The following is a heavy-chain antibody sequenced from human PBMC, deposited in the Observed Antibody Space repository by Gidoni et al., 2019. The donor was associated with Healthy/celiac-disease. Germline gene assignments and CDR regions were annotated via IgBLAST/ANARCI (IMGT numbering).Heavy chain of an antibody. Sequence: EVQLLESGGGLVQPGGSLRLSCAASGFTFSSYAMSWVRQGPGKGLEWVSAISGSGGSTYYADSVKGRFTISRDNSKNTLYLQMNSLRAEDTAVYYCAKVRGRPGAFDIWGQGTMVTVSS. CDR3: AKVRGRPGAFDI. CDR1: GFTFSSYA. D-gene: IGHD3-10*01. J-gene: IGHJ3*02. V-gene: IGHV3-23*01. CDR2: ISGSGGST.